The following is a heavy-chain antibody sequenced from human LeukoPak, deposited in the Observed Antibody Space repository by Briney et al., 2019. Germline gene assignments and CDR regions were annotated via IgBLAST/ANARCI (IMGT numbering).Heavy chain of an antibody. J-gene: IGHJ4*02. CDR2: IKSKTDGGTT. D-gene: IGHD4-17*01. Sequence: PGGSLRLSCAASGFTFSNAWMSWVRQAPGKGLEWVGRIKSKTDGGTTDYAAPVKGRFTISRDDSKNTLYLQMNSLKTVDTAVYYCTTVLGYGDYPDYWGQGTLVTVSS. V-gene: IGHV3-15*01. CDR3: TTVLGYGDYPDY. CDR1: GFTFSNAW.